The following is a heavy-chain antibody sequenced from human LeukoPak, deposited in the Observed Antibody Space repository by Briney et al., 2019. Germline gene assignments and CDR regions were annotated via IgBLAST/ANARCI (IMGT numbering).Heavy chain of an antibody. CDR3: AKASGYYGSGSYIV. CDR1: GFTFSSYA. J-gene: IGHJ4*02. Sequence: SGGSLRLSCAASGFTFSSYAMSWVRQAPGKGLEWVSAISGSGGSTYYADSVKGRFAISRDNPKNTLYLQMNSLRAEDTAVYYCAKASGYYGSGSYIVWGQGTLVTVSS. V-gene: IGHV3-23*01. D-gene: IGHD3-10*01. CDR2: ISGSGGST.